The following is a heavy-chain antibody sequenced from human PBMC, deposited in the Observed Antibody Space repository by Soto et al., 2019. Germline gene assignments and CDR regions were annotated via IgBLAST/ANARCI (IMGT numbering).Heavy chain of an antibody. CDR1: GFTFSSYG. CDR2: IWYDGSNK. J-gene: IGHJ2*01. CDR3: AREHSGSYDIYWYFDL. Sequence: QVQLEESGGGVVQPGRSLRLSCAASGFTFSSYGMHWVRQAPGKGLEWVAVIWYDGSNKYYADSVKGRFTISRDNSKNTLYLQMNSLRAEDTAVYYCAREHSGSYDIYWYFDLWGRGTLVTVSS. D-gene: IGHD1-26*01. V-gene: IGHV3-33*01.